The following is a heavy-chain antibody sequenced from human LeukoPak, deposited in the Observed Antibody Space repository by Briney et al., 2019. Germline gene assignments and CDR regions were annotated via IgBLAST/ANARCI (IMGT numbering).Heavy chain of an antibody. CDR1: GYTLTELS. J-gene: IGHJ3*02. D-gene: IGHD4-17*01. CDR2: FDPEDGET. V-gene: IGHV1-24*01. CDR3: ATGGADYGDYEDAFDI. Sequence: GAPVKVSCKVSGYTLTELSMHWVRQAPGKGLEWMGGFDPEDGETIYAQKFQGRVTMTEDTSTDTAYMELSSLRSEDTAVYYCATGGADYGDYEDAFDIWGQGTMVTVSS.